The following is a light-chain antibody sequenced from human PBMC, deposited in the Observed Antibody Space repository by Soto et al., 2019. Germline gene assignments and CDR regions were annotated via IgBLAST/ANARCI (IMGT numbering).Light chain of an antibody. V-gene: IGKV1-5*01. J-gene: IGKJ5*01. CDR1: QSTSRW. CDR2: DAS. Sequence: DLQMTQSPSTLSASVGARVTITCRASQSTSRWLAWYQQKPGKAPQALIYDASSLKSGVPSRFIVNGSGTEFTLSISSLQPDDFATDDCQQYNTYSTFGPGTRLEIK. CDR3: QQYNTYST.